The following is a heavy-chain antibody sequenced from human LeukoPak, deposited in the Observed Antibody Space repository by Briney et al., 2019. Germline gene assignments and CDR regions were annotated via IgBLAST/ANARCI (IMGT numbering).Heavy chain of an antibody. D-gene: IGHD4-17*01. J-gene: IGHJ2*01. V-gene: IGHV3-23*01. CDR1: GFTFSNYA. CDR2: ISGSGDST. CDR3: AKASYGTSWNFDL. Sequence: GGSLRLSCAASGFTFSNYAMSWVRQPPGKELEWVSAISGSGDSTYYADSVKGRFTISRDNSKNTLYLQMNSLTAEDTAVYYCAKASYGTSWNFDLWGRGTLVTVSS.